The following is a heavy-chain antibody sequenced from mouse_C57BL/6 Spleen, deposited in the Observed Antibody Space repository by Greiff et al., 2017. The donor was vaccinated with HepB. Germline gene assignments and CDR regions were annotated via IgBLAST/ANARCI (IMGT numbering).Heavy chain of an antibody. CDR2: IYPGNSDT. D-gene: IGHD2-12*01. Sequence: VQLKQSGTVLARPGASVKMSCKTSGYTFTSYWMHWVKQRPGQGLEWIGAIYPGNSDTSYNQKFKGKAKLTAVTSASTAYMELSSLTNEDSAVYYCTTYSEDYAMDYWGQGTSVTVSS. J-gene: IGHJ4*01. CDR3: TTYSEDYAMDY. CDR1: GYTFTSYW. V-gene: IGHV1-5*01.